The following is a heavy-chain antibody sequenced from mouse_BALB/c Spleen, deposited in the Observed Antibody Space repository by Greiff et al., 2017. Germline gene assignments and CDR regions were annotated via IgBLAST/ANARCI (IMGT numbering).Heavy chain of an antibody. V-gene: IGHV3-6*02. CDR2: ISYDGSN. CDR1: GYSITSGYY. Sequence: QESGPGLVKPSQSLSLTCSVTGYSITSGYYWNWIRQFPGNKLEWMGYISYDGSNNYNPSLKNRISITRDTSKNQFFLKLNSVTTEDTATYYCARDHYGGQGTLVTVSA. J-gene: IGHJ3*01. CDR3: ARDHY.